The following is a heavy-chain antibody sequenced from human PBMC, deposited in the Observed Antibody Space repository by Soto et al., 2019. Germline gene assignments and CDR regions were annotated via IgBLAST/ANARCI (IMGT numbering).Heavy chain of an antibody. CDR1: GFTFSRYE. V-gene: IGHV3-30*04. Sequence: PGGSLRLSCAASGFTFSRYEMSWVRQAPGKGLEWVAVISYDERNKYYEDSVKGRFTISRDNSKNTLYMQINSLGAEDTAVYYCARERYDFWSGYNDYWGQETLVTVSS. D-gene: IGHD3-3*01. CDR3: ARERYDFWSGYNDY. J-gene: IGHJ4*02. CDR2: ISYDERNK.